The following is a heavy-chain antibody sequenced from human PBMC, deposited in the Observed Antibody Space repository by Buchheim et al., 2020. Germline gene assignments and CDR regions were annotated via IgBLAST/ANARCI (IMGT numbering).Heavy chain of an antibody. J-gene: IGHJ4*02. Sequence: QVQLVQSGAEVKKPGASVKVSCKASGYTFTSYYMHWVRQAPGQGLEWMGIINPSGGSTSYAQKFQGRVTITRETSTSTVYMELSSLRSEDMAVYYCARVPSRDYGGNRGGLQPWGQGTL. D-gene: IGHD4-23*01. CDR1: GYTFTSYY. CDR3: ARVPSRDYGGNRGGLQP. CDR2: INPSGGST. V-gene: IGHV1-46*01.